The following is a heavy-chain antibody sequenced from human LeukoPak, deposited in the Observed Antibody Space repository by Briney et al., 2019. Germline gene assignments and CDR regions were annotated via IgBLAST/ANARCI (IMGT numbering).Heavy chain of an antibody. CDR1: GYTFTSYD. D-gene: IGHD3-22*01. CDR2: MNPNSGNT. Sequence: ASVKVSCKASGYTFTSYDINGGRQATGQGLEWMGWMNPNSGNTGYAQKFQGRGTITRNTSISTAYMELRSLRSEDTAVYSCARVETVDSSGYNRHDAFDTWGQGTMVTVSS. J-gene: IGHJ3*02. CDR3: ARVETVDSSGYNRHDAFDT. V-gene: IGHV1-8*01.